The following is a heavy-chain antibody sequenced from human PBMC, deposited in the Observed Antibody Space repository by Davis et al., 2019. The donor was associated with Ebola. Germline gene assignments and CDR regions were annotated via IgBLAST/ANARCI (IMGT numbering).Heavy chain of an antibody. CDR3: ARGGGSSKRTMGY. D-gene: IGHD1-26*01. CDR2: INPNSGGT. CDR1: GYTFTGYY. J-gene: IGHJ4*02. Sequence: ASVKVSCKASGYTFTGYYMHWVRQAPGHGLEWMGWINPNSGGTNYAQKFQGWVTMTRDTSISTAYMELSRLRSDDTAVYYWARGGGSSKRTMGYWGQGTLVTVSS. V-gene: IGHV1-2*04.